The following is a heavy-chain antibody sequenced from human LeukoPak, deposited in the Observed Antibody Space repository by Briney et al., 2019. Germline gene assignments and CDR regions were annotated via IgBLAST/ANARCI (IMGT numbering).Heavy chain of an antibody. CDR1: GFTFTGHT. D-gene: IGHD1-1*01. J-gene: IGHJ6*02. CDR2: IGGRDDRT. V-gene: IGHV3-23*01. CDR3: ANWNDVPSYYGIDV. Sequence: GGSLRLPCAASGFTFTGHTMTWLRQAPGKGLEWVSIIGGRDDRTYYADSVKGRFTISRDNSKNTLYLQMNSLRAEDTAVYFCANWNDVPSYYGIDVWGQGTTVTVYS.